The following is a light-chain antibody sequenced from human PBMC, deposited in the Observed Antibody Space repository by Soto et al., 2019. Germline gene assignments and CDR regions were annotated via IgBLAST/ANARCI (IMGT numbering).Light chain of an antibody. CDR1: QSVGSD. CDR2: GAF. Sequence: EIVMTHSPATLSVSPGEIATLSFRASQSVGSDLAWYQQKPGQAPRLVIYGAFNRATGIPARFSGSGSGTEFTLTITSLQSEDFAVYWCQQYNNWPLTFGPGTRLEIK. CDR3: QQYNNWPLT. V-gene: IGKV3D-15*01. J-gene: IGKJ5*01.